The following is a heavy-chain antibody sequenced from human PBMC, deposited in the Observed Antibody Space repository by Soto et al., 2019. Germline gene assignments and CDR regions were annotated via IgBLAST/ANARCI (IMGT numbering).Heavy chain of an antibody. Sequence: QVQLVQSGAEVKRPGASVKVSCKASGYTFSNYGISWERQAPGQGLEWMGWISANNGKTNYAQKLQGRLTMTTDTSTSTAYMELRSLRSDDTAVYYCARVLRGMDVWGQGTTVTVSS. J-gene: IGHJ6*02. CDR1: GYTFSNYG. CDR2: ISANNGKT. V-gene: IGHV1-18*01. CDR3: ARVLRGMDV.